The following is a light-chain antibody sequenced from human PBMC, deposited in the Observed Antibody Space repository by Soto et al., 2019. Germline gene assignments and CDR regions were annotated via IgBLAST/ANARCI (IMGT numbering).Light chain of an antibody. CDR1: QSISSY. CDR2: AAS. Sequence: DIQMTQSPSSLSASVGDRVTITRRASQSISSYLNWYQQKPGKAPKLLIYAASSLQSGVPSRFSGSGSGTDSTLTISSLQPEDFATDYCQHSYSTPAFGQGTKVDIK. J-gene: IGKJ1*01. CDR3: QHSYSTPA. V-gene: IGKV1-39*01.